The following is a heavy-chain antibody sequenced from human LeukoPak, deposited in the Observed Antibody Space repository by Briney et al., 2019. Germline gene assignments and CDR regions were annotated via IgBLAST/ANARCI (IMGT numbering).Heavy chain of an antibody. CDR3: AKDRFYY. J-gene: IGHJ4*02. CDR1: GFTVISNY. CDR2: IYAGGST. V-gene: IGHV3-53*01. Sequence: GGSLRLSCAASGFTVISNYMTWVRQAPGKGLEWASVIYAGGSTYYADSVKGRFTISRDNSKNTLYLQMNSLRAEDTAVYYCAKDRFYYWGQGTLVTVSS.